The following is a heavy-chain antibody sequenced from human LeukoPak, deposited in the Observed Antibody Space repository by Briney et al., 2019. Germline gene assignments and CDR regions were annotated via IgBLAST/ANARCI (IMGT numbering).Heavy chain of an antibody. CDR3: ANLLRYCSSTSCPNDY. CDR2: ISSTSSYI. J-gene: IGHJ4*02. Sequence: GGSLRLSCAASGFTFSSYSMNWVRQAPGQGLEWVSSISSTSSYIYYADSVKGRFTISRDNSKNTLYLQMNSLRAEDTAVYYCANLLRYCSSTSCPNDYWGQGTLVTVSS. CDR1: GFTFSSYS. V-gene: IGHV3-21*04. D-gene: IGHD2-2*01.